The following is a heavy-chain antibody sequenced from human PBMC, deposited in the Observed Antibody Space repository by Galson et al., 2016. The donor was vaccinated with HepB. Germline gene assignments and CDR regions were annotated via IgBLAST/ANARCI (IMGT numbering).Heavy chain of an antibody. V-gene: IGHV5-51*01. CDR3: ARHAESSSWSTFDY. CDR2: IFPGDSDT. D-gene: IGHD6-13*01. Sequence: QSGAEVKKPGESLKISCKGSGYRFTNYWIAWVRQMPGKGLEWMGIIFPGDSDTRYSPSFQGQVTISADKSISTAYLQWTSLKASDTAMYYCARHAESSSWSTFDYWGQGTLVTVSS. CDR1: GYRFTNYW. J-gene: IGHJ4*02.